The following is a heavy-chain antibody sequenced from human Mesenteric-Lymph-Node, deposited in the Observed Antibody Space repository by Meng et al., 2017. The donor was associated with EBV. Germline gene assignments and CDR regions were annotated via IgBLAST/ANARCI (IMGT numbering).Heavy chain of an antibody. Sequence: QITLKELGPSLVKPTQPLTLTCTFSGFSLTTSGVAVGWIRQPPGGALEWLALVYWDDDKRYSPSLKSRLTITKDTSKNQVVLTMTNMDPVDTATYYCAHQGFSTSFGYWGQGTLVTVSS. V-gene: IGHV2-5*02. D-gene: IGHD2-2*01. CDR3: AHQGFSTSFGY. CDR1: GFSLTTSGVA. CDR2: VYWDDDK. J-gene: IGHJ4*02.